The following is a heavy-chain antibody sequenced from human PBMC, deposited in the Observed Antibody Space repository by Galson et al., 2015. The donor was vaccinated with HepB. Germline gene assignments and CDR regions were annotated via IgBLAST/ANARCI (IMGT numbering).Heavy chain of an antibody. J-gene: IGHJ4*02. D-gene: IGHD1-26*01. CDR1: GYTFTSYT. CDR3: AKAPLVGADRTFDY. CDR2: INAGNGDT. V-gene: IGHV1-3*01. Sequence: SVKVSCKAPGYTFTSYTMHWVRQAPGQRLEWMGWINAGNGDTKYSQKFQGRVTITRDTSASTAYMELSSLTSEDTAVYYCAKAPLVGADRTFDYWGQGTLVTVSS.